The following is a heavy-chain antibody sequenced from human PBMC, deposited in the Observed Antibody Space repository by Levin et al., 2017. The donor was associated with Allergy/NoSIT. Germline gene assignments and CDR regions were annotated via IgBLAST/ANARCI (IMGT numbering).Heavy chain of an antibody. J-gene: IGHJ4*02. CDR2: ISSSSSYI. D-gene: IGHD1-26*01. V-gene: IGHV3-21*01. CDR3: ARGAGELQDPVDY. Sequence: GESLKISCAASGFTFSSYSMNWVRQAPGKGLEWVSSISSSSSYIYYADSVKGRFTISRDNAKNSLYLQMNSLRAEDTAVYYWARGAGELQDPVDYWGQGTLVTVSS. CDR1: GFTFSSYS.